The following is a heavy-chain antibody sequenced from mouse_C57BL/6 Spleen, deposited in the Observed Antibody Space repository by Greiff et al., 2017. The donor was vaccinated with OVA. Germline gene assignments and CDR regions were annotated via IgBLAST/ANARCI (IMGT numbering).Heavy chain of an antibody. CDR3: AIYALLLWFFDY. V-gene: IGHV1-26*01. D-gene: IGHD2-2*01. CDR1: GYTFPDYY. J-gene: IGHJ2*01. Sequence: EVQLQHSGPELVKPGASVKISCKASGYTFPDYYMNWVKQSHGKSREWVGVINPNNGGTSYNQKFKGKATLTVDKSSSTAYMELRSLTSEDSAVYYCAIYALLLWFFDYWGQGTTLTVSS. CDR2: INPNNGGT.